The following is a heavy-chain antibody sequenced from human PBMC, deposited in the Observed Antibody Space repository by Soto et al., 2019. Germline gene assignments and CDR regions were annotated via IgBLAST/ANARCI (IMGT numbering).Heavy chain of an antibody. CDR2: ISAYNGNT. CDR1: GYTFTSYG. Sequence: QVQLVQSGAEEKKPGASVKVSCEASGYTFTSYGISWVRQAPGQGLEWMGWISAYNGNTKYAQMLQGRVTLTRDTSTSTAYMELRSLRSDDTAVYYCAREAEIFGVIIMMYWGQGTLVTVSS. V-gene: IGHV1-18*01. D-gene: IGHD3-3*01. J-gene: IGHJ4*02. CDR3: AREAEIFGVIIMMY.